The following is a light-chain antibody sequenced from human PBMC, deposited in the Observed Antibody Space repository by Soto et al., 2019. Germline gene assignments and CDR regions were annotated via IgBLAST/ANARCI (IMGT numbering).Light chain of an antibody. CDR2: WAS. CDR1: QSVLYNSNNKNY. V-gene: IGKV4-1*01. Sequence: DIVMTQSPDSLAGSLGERATINCRSSQSVLYNSNNKNYLAWYQQKPGQPPKMLIYWASTRESGVPDRFSGSGSGTDFTLTISSLQAEDVAVYYCQQCYSTPPGLTFGGGTKVDIK. CDR3: QQCYSTPPGLT. J-gene: IGKJ4*01.